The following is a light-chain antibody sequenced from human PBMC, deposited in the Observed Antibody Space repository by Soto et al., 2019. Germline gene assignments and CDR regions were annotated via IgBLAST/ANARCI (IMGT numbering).Light chain of an antibody. Sequence: QSALTQPASVSGSPGQSIAISCTGTSSDVGGFNYVSWYQQHPGKAPKLLIYDVTSRPSGVSDRFSGSKSANTASLTISGLQAEDEDDYYCASYTTSSTYVFVTGTKVTVL. J-gene: IGLJ1*01. CDR3: ASYTTSSTYV. CDR1: SSDVGGFNY. CDR2: DVT. V-gene: IGLV2-14*03.